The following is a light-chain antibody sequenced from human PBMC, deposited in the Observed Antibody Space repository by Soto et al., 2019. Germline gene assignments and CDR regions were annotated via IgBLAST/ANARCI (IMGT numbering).Light chain of an antibody. CDR3: QQSYSTSGT. CDR1: QSISSY. CDR2: AAS. V-gene: IGKV1-39*01. Sequence: DIQMTQSPSSLSASVGDRVTITCRASQSISSYLNWYQQKPGKAPKLLIYAASSLQSGVPSRFSGSGSGTDFTLNISSLQPEDFATYYCQQSYSTSGTFGGGTKVDIK. J-gene: IGKJ4*01.